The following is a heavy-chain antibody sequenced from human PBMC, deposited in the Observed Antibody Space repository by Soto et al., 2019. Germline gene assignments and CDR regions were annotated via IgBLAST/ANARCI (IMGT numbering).Heavy chain of an antibody. V-gene: IGHV1-18*01. CDR2: ISAYNGNT. CDR1: GYTFTSYG. Sequence: ASVKVSCKASGYTFTSYGISWVRQAPGQGLEWMGWISAYNGNTNYAQKLQGRVTMTTDTSTSTAYMELRSLRSDDTAVYYCARADNRRETVAYYYSYMDVWGKGTTVTVSS. J-gene: IGHJ6*03. D-gene: IGHD2-15*01. CDR3: ARADNRRETVAYYYSYMDV.